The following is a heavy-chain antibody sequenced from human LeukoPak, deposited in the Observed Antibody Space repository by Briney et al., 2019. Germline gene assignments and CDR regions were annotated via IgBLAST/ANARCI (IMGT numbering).Heavy chain of an antibody. CDR1: GVTFSSYA. J-gene: IGHJ5*02. Sequence: GGSLRLSCAASGVTFSSYAMSWVRQAPGKGLEWVSAISGSGVSTHYADSVKGRFTISRDNSKNTLYLQMNSLRAEDTAVYYCAKDLVTMTISGVVPNWFDPWGQGTLVTVSS. D-gene: IGHD3-3*01. CDR2: ISGSGVST. CDR3: AKDLVTMTISGVVPNWFDP. V-gene: IGHV3-23*01.